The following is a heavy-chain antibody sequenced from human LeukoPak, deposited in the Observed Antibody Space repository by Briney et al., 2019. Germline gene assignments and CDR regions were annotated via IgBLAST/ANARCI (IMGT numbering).Heavy chain of an antibody. CDR1: GGSISSGGYY. Sequence: SETLSLTCTVSGGSISSGGYYWSWIRQHPGKGLEWIGYIYYSGSTYYNPSLKSRVTISVDTSKNQFSLKLSSVTAADTAVYYCASVGYSYGRPRRPFFDYWGQGTLVTVSS. J-gene: IGHJ4*02. D-gene: IGHD5-18*01. V-gene: IGHV4-31*03. CDR2: IYYSGST. CDR3: ASVGYSYGRPRRPFFDY.